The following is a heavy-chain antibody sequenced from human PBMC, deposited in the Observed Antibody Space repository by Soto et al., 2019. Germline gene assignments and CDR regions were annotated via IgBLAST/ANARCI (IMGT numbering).Heavy chain of an antibody. J-gene: IGHJ6*01. CDR1: GFTFSSYA. V-gene: IGHV3-23*01. CDR2: ISGSGGST. Sequence: EVQLLESGGGLVQPGGSLRLSCAASGFTFSSYAMSWVCQAPGKGLEWVSAISGSGGSTYYADSVKGRFTISRDNSKNRLYLQMNSLRAEDTAVYYCAKHGGSRYYYGMDVWGQGTTVTVSS. CDR3: AKHGGSRYYYGMDV. D-gene: IGHD2-15*01.